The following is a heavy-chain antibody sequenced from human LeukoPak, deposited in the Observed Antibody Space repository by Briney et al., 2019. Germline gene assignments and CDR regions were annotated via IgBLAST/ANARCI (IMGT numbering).Heavy chain of an antibody. CDR2: IGTAGDT. J-gene: IGHJ6*02. D-gene: IGHD3-3*01. V-gene: IGHV3-13*01. CDR1: GFTFSSYD. CDR3: ARGGAPYDFWSGNYYYYGMDV. Sequence: GGSLRLSCAASGFTFSSYDMHWVRQATGKGLEWASAIGTAGDTYYPGSVKGRFTISRENAKNSLYLQMNSLRAGDTAVYYCARGGAPYDFWSGNYYYYGMDVWGQGTTVTVSS.